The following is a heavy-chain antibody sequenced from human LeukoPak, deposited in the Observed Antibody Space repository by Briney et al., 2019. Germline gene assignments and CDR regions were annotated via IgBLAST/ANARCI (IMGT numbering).Heavy chain of an antibody. CDR3: ARDVRRDGYRLYYMDV. V-gene: IGHV4-34*01. J-gene: IGHJ6*03. CDR1: GGSFSGYY. CDR2: INHSGST. Sequence: PSETLSLTCAVYGGSFSGYYWSWIRQPPGKGLEWIGEINHSGSTNYNPSLKSRVTISVDTSKNQFSLKLSSVTAADTAVYYCARDVRRDGYRLYYMDVWGKGTTVTISS. D-gene: IGHD5-24*01.